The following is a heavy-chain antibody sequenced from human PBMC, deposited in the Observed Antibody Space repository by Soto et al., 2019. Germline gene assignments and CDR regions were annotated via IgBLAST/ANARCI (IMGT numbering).Heavy chain of an antibody. CDR2: MNHSGNT. CDR3: ARRTGSGWFFGS. J-gene: IGHJ4*02. V-gene: IGHV4-34*01. CDR1: GGSFSGYY. D-gene: IGHD6-19*01. Sequence: QVQLQQWGAGLLKPSETLSLTCAVYGGSFSGYYWSWIRQSPGKGLEWIGEMNHSGNTNQNPSLKRRVTISVDTSKNQFSLKLNSVTAADTGVYYCARRTGSGWFFGSWGQGTLVIVSS.